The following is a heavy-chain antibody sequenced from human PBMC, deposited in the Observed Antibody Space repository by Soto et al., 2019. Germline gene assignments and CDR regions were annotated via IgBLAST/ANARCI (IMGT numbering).Heavy chain of an antibody. CDR1: GFKFDDFA. Sequence: VQMVESGGGLVKPGMALRLPCVTSGFKFDDFAMHWVRQGQGKGLEWVAGINWNSGDKDYGESAKGRFVISRDNGKRSLDLQMNSLRPEDTAVYYCVRGRGPMNRGYFYSWGRGTLVTVSP. J-gene: IGHJ4*02. D-gene: IGHD3-10*01. CDR2: INWNSGDK. V-gene: IGHV3-9*01. CDR3: VRGRGPMNRGYFYS.